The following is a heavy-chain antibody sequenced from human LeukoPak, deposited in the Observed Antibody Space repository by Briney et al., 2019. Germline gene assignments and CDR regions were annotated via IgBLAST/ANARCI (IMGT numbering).Heavy chain of an antibody. CDR2: IYTSGST. Sequence: SETLSLTCTVSGGSISSGGYYWSWIRQPAGKGLEWIGRIYTSGSTNYNPSLKSRVTISVDTSKNQFSLKLSSVTAADTAVYYCAREVTGTPNWFDPWGQGTLVTVSS. CDR3: AREVTGTPNWFDP. V-gene: IGHV4-61*02. CDR1: GGSISSGGYY. J-gene: IGHJ5*02. D-gene: IGHD1-7*01.